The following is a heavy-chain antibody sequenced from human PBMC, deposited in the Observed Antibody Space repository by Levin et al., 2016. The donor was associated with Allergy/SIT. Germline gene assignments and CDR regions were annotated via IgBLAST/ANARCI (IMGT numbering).Heavy chain of an antibody. V-gene: IGHV1-69*01. J-gene: IGHJ6*03. CDR2: IIPIFGTA. Sequence: WVRQAPGQGLEWMGGIIPIFGTANYAQKFQGRVTITADESTSTAYMELSSLRSEDTAVYYCAGCYRDFWSGYYMDVWGKGTTVTVSS. D-gene: IGHD3-3*01. CDR3: AGCYRDFWSGYYMDV.